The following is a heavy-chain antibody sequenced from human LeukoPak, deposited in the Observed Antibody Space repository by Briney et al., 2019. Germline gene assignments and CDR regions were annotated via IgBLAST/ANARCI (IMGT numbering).Heavy chain of an antibody. Sequence: GGSLRLSCAASGFTFSQYAMHWVRQAPGKGLEWVAVMSYDGSAQYYADSVKGRFTISRDNSKKTLYLRMNSLRGDDTAFYYCAKVMITVVTTSKLDSWGQGTLVAVSS. CDR1: GFTFSQYA. J-gene: IGHJ4*02. CDR2: MSYDGSAQ. D-gene: IGHD4-23*01. CDR3: AKVMITVVTTSKLDS. V-gene: IGHV3-30*18.